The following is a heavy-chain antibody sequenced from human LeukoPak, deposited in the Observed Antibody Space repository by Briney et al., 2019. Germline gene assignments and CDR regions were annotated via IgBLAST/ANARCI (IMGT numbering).Heavy chain of an antibody. Sequence: GGSLRLSCVASGFTFSSYSMNWVRQAPGKGLEWVSSISSSSSYIYYADSVKGRFTISRDNAKNSLYLQMNSLRAEDTAVYYCARETYDILTGRQTGAFDIWGQGTMVTVSS. D-gene: IGHD3-9*01. CDR1: GFTFSSYS. J-gene: IGHJ3*02. V-gene: IGHV3-21*01. CDR3: ARETYDILTGRQTGAFDI. CDR2: ISSSSSYI.